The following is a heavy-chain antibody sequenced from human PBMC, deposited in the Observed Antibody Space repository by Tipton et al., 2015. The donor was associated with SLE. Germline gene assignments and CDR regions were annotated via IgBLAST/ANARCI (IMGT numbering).Heavy chain of an antibody. J-gene: IGHJ4*02. Sequence: TLSLTCAASGGSISSGGYSWSWIRQPPGKGLEWIGYIYHSGSTYYNPSLKSRVTISVDRSKNQFSLKLSSVTAADTAVYYCARDTGYCSGGSCPPGYWGQGTLVTVSS. CDR3: ARDTGYCSGGSCPPGY. CDR1: GGSISSGGYS. D-gene: IGHD2-15*01. V-gene: IGHV4-30-2*01. CDR2: IYHSGST.